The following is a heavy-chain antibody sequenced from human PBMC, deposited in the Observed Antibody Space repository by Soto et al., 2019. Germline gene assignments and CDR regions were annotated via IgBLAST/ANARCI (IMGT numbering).Heavy chain of an antibody. J-gene: IGHJ4*02. CDR1: GDSISNNKW. D-gene: IGHD4-17*01. Sequence: SETLSLTCAVSGDSISNNKWWTWVRQPPGKGLQWIGEIFHSGDTHYNPSLKSRLTISVDKSKNQFSLKLTSVTAADTGVYYCGRDPADGGLDFDSWGQGILVNVS. CDR2: IFHSGDT. CDR3: GRDPADGGLDFDS. V-gene: IGHV4-4*02.